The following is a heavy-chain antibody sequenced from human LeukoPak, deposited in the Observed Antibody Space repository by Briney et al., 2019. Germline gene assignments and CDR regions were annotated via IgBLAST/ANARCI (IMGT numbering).Heavy chain of an antibody. V-gene: IGHV3-74*01. CDR3: CATKPDSDF. CDR2: INSDGSST. D-gene: IGHD1-14*01. Sequence: PGGSLRLSCAASEFTFSSFWMHWVRQAPGKGLVWVSRINSDGSSTTYADSVRGRFTISRDYAKNTPYLQMNNLRADDTAVYYCCATKPDSDFWGQGTMVTVSS. J-gene: IGHJ1*01. CDR1: EFTFSSFW.